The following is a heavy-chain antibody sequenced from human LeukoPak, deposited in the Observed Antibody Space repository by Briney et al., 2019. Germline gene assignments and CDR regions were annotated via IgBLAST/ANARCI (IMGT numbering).Heavy chain of an antibody. CDR2: IYLGDSDT. CDR1: GYSFTNYW. J-gene: IGHJ6*03. Sequence: GESLKISCKGSGYSFTNYWIGWVRQMPGKGLEWMGIIYLGDSDTRYSPSFQGQVTISADKSISTAYLQWSSLKASDTAMYYCARVLLSYYYGSGRVPYYYYYYMDVWGKGTTVTISS. V-gene: IGHV5-51*01. CDR3: ARVLLSYYYGSGRVPYYYYYYMDV. D-gene: IGHD3-10*01.